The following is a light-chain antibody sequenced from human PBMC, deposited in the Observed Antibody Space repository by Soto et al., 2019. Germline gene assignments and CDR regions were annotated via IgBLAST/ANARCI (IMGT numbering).Light chain of an antibody. CDR1: SSNIGGNT. J-gene: IGLJ3*02. CDR3: ASWDDSLNGPV. CDR2: TDN. Sequence: QSVLTQPPSVSGTPGQRVTISCSGSSSNIGGNTVNWYQHLPGTAPKVLIYTDNQRPSGVPDRFSGSKSGTSASLAISGLQSEDEADYYCASWDDSLNGPVFGGGTKLTVL. V-gene: IGLV1-44*01.